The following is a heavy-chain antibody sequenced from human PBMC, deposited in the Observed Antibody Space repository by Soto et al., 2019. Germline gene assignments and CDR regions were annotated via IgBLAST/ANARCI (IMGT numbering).Heavy chain of an antibody. CDR3: VRGSKDSYPGSRIFDF. CDR2: ITDTGGDA. CDR1: GLTFGSRA. J-gene: IGHJ4*02. Sequence: EVQLLESGGDLIQPGGSLRLSCVASGLTFGSRAMSWVRQSPGEGLDWVSTITDTGGDAKHADSVRGRFAISRDNSKNTLYLQMSALRAEDSAIYFCVRGSKDSYPGSRIFDFWGRGTLVTVSS. V-gene: IGHV3-23*01. D-gene: IGHD3-10*01.